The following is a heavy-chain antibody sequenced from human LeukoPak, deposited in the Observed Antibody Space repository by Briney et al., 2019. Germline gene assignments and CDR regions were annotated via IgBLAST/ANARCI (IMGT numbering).Heavy chain of an antibody. V-gene: IGHV3-21*01. J-gene: IGHJ4*02. CDR1: GGSISSSN. CDR3: ARDRGFDY. Sequence: PSGTLSLTCAVSGGSISSSNWWSWVRQPPGKGLEWVSSISSSSSYIYYADSVKGRFTISRDNAKNSLYLQMNSLRAEDTAVYYCARDRGFDYWGQGTLVTVSS. CDR2: ISSSSSYI.